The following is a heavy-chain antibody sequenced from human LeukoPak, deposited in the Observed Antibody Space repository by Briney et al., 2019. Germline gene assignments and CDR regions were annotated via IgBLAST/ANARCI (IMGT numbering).Heavy chain of an antibody. V-gene: IGHV4-61*10. Sequence: SETLSLTCTVSGGSISSGSYYWSWIRQPAGKGLEWIGYIYYSGSTNYNPSLKSRVTISVDTSKNQFSLKLSSVTAADTAVYYCARNMVRGVIIGHWGQGTLVTVSS. CDR1: GGSISSGSYY. CDR2: IYYSGST. CDR3: ARNMVRGVIIGH. J-gene: IGHJ5*02. D-gene: IGHD3-10*01.